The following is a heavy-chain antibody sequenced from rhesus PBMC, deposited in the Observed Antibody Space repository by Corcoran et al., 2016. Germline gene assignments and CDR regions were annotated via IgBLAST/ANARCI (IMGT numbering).Heavy chain of an antibody. CDR3: AKGVIEYCTGSGCYGIDY. CDR1: GYSFTSYW. D-gene: IGHD2-21*01. V-gene: IGHV5-2*01. J-gene: IGHJ4*01. Sequence: EVQLVQSGAEVKRPGESLKISCKTSGYSFTSYWISWVRQMPGKGLEWMGAIDPSDSDTRYSPSLPGQVTISADKSISTAYLQWSSLKASDTATYYCAKGVIEYCTGSGCYGIDYWGQGVLVTVSS. CDR2: IDPSDSDT.